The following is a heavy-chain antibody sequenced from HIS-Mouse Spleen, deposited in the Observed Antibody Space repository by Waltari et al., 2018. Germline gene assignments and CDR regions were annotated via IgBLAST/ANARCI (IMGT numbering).Heavy chain of an antibody. Sequence: QVQLVQSGAEGKKPGASAKVSCKASGYTFTSYDINWVRQATGQGLEWMGWMNPNSGNTGYAQKFQGRVTMTRNTSISTAYMELSSLRSEDTAVYYCARGHDYSNYFDYWGQGTLVTVSS. D-gene: IGHD4-4*01. V-gene: IGHV1-8*01. CDR2: MNPNSGNT. CDR3: ARGHDYSNYFDY. J-gene: IGHJ4*02. CDR1: GYTFTSYD.